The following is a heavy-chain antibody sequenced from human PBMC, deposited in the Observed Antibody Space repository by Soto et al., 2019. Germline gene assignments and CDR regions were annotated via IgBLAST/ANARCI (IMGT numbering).Heavy chain of an antibody. CDR3: ARGGPDVRGTGAQYYGLDV. J-gene: IGHJ6*04. CDR1: EFTFSLYV. Sequence: LRLSCVGSEFTFSLYVIGWVRQAPGKGPEWVSFISGSGASTYYADSVKGRFAISRDNSKNTVYLQMNNLRPEDTAIYSCARGGPDVRGTGAQYYGLDVWGAGTTVTVSS. V-gene: IGHV3-23*01. D-gene: IGHD3-10*02. CDR2: ISGSGAST.